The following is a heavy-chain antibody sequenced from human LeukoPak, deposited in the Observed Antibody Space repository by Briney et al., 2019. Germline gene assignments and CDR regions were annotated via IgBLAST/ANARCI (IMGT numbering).Heavy chain of an antibody. CDR2: ISRTGNSI. Sequence: GGSLRLSCAASGLTLSSYEMNWVRLAPGKGLEWISYISRTGNSIYYADSVKGPFTISRDSAKNSLYLQMNSLRAEDTAVYYCARGPYRSNWYVDYWGRGTLVTVAS. J-gene: IGHJ4*02. CDR3: ARGPYRSNWYVDY. CDR1: GLTLSSYE. V-gene: IGHV3-48*03. D-gene: IGHD6-13*01.